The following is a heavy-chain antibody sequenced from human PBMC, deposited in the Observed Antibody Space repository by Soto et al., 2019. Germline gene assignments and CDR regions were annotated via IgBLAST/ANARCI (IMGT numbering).Heavy chain of an antibody. Sequence: GSLRLSCAASGFTFSSYSMNWVRQAPGKGLEWVSSISSSSSYIYYADSVKGRFTISRDNAKNTLYLQMNSLRAEDTAVYYCAREMYSSGCFDDWGQGTLVTVSS. J-gene: IGHJ4*02. CDR1: GFTFSSYS. V-gene: IGHV3-21*04. CDR3: AREMYSSGCFDD. CDR2: ISSSSSYI. D-gene: IGHD6-19*01.